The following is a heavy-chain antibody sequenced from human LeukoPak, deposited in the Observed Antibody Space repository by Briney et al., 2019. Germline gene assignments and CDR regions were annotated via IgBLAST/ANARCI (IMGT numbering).Heavy chain of an antibody. CDR2: LYDTGST. D-gene: IGHD3-22*01. CDR3: ARVLRPPPLIVSSGYRYYFDY. CDR1: GGSTSSSNW. V-gene: IGHV4-4*02. J-gene: IGHJ4*02. Sequence: SQTQSPSRAVAGGSTSSSNWWSWVRQAQGMGLEWIGELYDTGSTNYNPSLKSRVTISVDKSKNQFSLKLSSVTAADTGVYYCARVLRPPPLIVSSGYRYYFDYWGQGTLVTVSS.